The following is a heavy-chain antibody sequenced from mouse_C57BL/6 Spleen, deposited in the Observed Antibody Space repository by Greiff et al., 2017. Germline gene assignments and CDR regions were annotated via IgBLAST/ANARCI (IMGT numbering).Heavy chain of an antibody. Sequence: QVQLQQPGAELVMPGASVKLSCKASGYTFTSYWMHWVKQRPGQGLEWIGEIDPSDSYTNYNQKFKGKSTLTVDKSSNTAYMQLSSLTSEDSAVYYCASGNSNYVFAYWGQGTLVTVSA. CDR1: GYTFTSYW. D-gene: IGHD2-5*01. CDR2: IDPSDSYT. CDR3: ASGNSNYVFAY. V-gene: IGHV1-69*01. J-gene: IGHJ3*01.